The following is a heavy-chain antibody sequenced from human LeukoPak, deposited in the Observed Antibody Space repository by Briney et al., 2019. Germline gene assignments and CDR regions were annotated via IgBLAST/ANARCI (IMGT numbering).Heavy chain of an antibody. CDR3: ARHQRENHFDY. J-gene: IGHJ4*02. Sequence: PSETLSLTCTVSGGSISSSSYYWGWIRQPPGKGLEWIGSIYYSRSTYYNPSLKSRVTISVDTSKNQFSLKLSSVTAADTAVYYCARHQRENHFDYWGQGTLVTVSS. D-gene: IGHD2/OR15-2a*01. CDR2: IYYSRST. V-gene: IGHV4-39*01. CDR1: GGSISSSSYY.